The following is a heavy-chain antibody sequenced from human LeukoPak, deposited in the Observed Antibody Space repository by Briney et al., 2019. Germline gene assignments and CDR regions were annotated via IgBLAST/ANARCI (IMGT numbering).Heavy chain of an antibody. CDR3: VRGEYNWNDLHL. V-gene: IGHV3-30*03. Sequence: GRSLRLSCAASGFTFSSYGMHWVRQAPGKGLEWVAVISYDGSNKYYADSVKGRFTISRDNSKNTLYLQMNSLRAEDTAVYYCVRGEYNWNDLHLWGQGTLVTVSS. CDR2: ISYDGSNK. CDR1: GFTFSSYG. J-gene: IGHJ5*02. D-gene: IGHD1-20*01.